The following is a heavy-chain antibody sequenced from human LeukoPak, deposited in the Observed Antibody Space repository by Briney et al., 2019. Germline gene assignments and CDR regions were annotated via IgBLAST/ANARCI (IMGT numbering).Heavy chain of an antibody. D-gene: IGHD1-26*01. CDR2: ISYDGSNK. Sequence: GGSLRLSCAASGFTFSSYGMHWVRQAPGKGLEWVAVISYDGSNKYYADSVKGRFTISRDNSKNTLYLQMNSLRAEDTAVYYCAKDRRGADDYWGQGTLVTVSS. CDR1: GFTFSSYG. V-gene: IGHV3-30*18. CDR3: AKDRRGADDY. J-gene: IGHJ4*02.